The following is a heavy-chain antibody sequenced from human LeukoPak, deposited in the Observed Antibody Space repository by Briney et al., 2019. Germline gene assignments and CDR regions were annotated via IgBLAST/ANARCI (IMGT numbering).Heavy chain of an antibody. Sequence: GGSLRLSCAASGFTFSSYAMHWVRQAPGKGLEWVAVISYDGSNKYYADSVKGRFTISRDNSKNTLYLQMNSLRAEDTAVYCYARGTSIAAAGTFDYWGQGTLVTVSS. CDR1: GFTFSSYA. CDR2: ISYDGSNK. CDR3: ARGTSIAAAGTFDY. V-gene: IGHV3-30-3*01. J-gene: IGHJ4*02. D-gene: IGHD6-13*01.